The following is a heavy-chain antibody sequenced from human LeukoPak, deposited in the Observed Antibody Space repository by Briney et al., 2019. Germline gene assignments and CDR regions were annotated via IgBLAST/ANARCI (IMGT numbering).Heavy chain of an antibody. CDR2: FSGSGGTT. CDR1: GFTFSSYA. CDR3: ANGNRCTSPNCLGYYYFYMDV. Sequence: GGSLRLSCAASGFTFSSYAMNWVRQARGRGLEWDSGFSGSGGTTYYADSVKGRFTISRDNSKNTLYLQMNSLRAEDTAVYYCANGNRCTSPNCLGYYYFYMDVWGKGTTVTVSS. J-gene: IGHJ6*03. V-gene: IGHV3-23*01. D-gene: IGHD2-8*01.